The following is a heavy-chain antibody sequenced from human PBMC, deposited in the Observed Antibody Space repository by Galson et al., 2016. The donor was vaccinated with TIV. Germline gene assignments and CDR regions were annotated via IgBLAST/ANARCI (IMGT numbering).Heavy chain of an antibody. V-gene: IGHV1-2*06. CDR3: ARGVDGFRY. J-gene: IGHJ4*02. D-gene: IGHD5-24*01. Sequence: SVKVSCKASGYMFTGYHLYWVRQAPGQGPEWMGRINPNSGDTDFAQKFQGRVTMTRDTSISTAYIELRRLTFADTAVYFCARGVDGFRYWGQGTLVTVSS. CDR1: GYMFTGYH. CDR2: INPNSGDT.